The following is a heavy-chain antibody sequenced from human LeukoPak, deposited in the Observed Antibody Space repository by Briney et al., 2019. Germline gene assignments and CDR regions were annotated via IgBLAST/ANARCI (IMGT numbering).Heavy chain of an antibody. D-gene: IGHD4-23*01. CDR2: ISAKIGNT. Sequence: GASVKVSCKASGYTFIKYGITWVRQAPGQVLEWMGWISAKIGNTKYAQNLQGRVTMTTDTSTSTAYMELRSLRSDGTAVYFCVRVRGGTDPYDASDIWGQGTLVTISS. CDR3: VRVRGGTDPYDASDI. V-gene: IGHV1-18*01. CDR1: GYTFIKYG. J-gene: IGHJ3*02.